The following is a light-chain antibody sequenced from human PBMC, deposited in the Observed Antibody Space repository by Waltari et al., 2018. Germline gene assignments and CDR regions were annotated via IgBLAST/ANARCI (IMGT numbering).Light chain of an antibody. CDR1: SGPSSNV. J-gene: IGLJ3*02. Sequence: QLVLTQSPSASASLGASVTLTCTLSSGPSSNVIAWLQQHPEKGPRYLMKVNSDGSHSKGDEIPDRFSGSSSGAERYLTISNLQSEDEADYYCQTGGHGTWVFGGGTKLTVL. CDR2: VNSDGSH. V-gene: IGLV4-69*01. CDR3: QTGGHGTWV.